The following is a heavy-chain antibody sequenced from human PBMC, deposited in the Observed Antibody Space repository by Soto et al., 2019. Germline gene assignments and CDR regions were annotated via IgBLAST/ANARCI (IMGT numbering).Heavy chain of an antibody. CDR1: GYTFTGYY. J-gene: IGHJ5*02. CDR3: ARGKGGPETGFFDP. Sequence: SVKVSCKASGYTFTGYYMHWVRQAPGQGLEWMGWINPNSGGTNYAQKFQGWVTMTRDTSISTAYMELSRLRSDDTAVYYCARGKGGPETGFFDPWGQGTLVTVSS. CDR2: INPNSGGT. V-gene: IGHV1-2*04. D-gene: IGHD3-9*01.